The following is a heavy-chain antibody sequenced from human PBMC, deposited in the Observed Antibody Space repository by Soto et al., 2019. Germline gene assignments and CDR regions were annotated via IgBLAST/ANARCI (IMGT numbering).Heavy chain of an antibody. Sequence: QVQLVESGGGVVQPGRSLRLSCAASGFTFSNHGMHWVRQAPGKGLEWVAVIWYDGSYKYYADSVKGRFTISRDNSKNTLYLQLNSLRAEDTPLYYCARKDMVSYYFDSWGQGTLVTVSS. D-gene: IGHD2-8*01. CDR2: IWYDGSYK. CDR1: GFTFSNHG. J-gene: IGHJ4*02. V-gene: IGHV3-33*01. CDR3: ARKDMVSYYFDS.